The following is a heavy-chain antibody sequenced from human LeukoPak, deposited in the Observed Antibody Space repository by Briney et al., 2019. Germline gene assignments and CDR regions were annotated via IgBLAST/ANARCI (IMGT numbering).Heavy chain of an antibody. D-gene: IGHD6-19*01. V-gene: IGHV3-20*04. CDR3: ARFVRVGAVADAFDY. J-gene: IGHJ4*02. CDR2: INWNGGST. CDR1: GFTFDDYG. Sequence: GGSLRLSCAASGFTFDDYGMSWVRQAPGKGLESVSGINWNGGSTGYADSVKGRFTISRDNAKNSLYLQMNSLRAEDTALYYCARFVRVGAVADAFDYWGQGTLVTVSS.